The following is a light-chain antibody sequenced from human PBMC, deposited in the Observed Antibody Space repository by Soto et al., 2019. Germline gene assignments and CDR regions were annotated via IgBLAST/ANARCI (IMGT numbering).Light chain of an antibody. J-gene: IGKJ4*01. CDR3: QQRSNWLLT. CDR2: DAS. Sequence: EIVLTQSPATLSLSPGERATLSCRASQSVSSYLAWYQQKPGQAPRLLIYDASNRATGIPARFSGSGSGTDFTLNNSSLEPEDYAVYYCQQRSNWLLTFGGGTKVEIK. V-gene: IGKV3-11*01. CDR1: QSVSSY.